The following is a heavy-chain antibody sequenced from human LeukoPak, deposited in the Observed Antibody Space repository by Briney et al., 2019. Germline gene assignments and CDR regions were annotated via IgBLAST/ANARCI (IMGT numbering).Heavy chain of an antibody. J-gene: IGHJ6*03. CDR2: IKQDGSEK. CDR1: GFTFSSYW. Sequence: GGSLRLSCAASGFTFSSYWMSWVRLAPGKGLEWVANIKQDGSEKYYVDSVKGRFTISRDNAKNSLYLQMNSLRAEDTAVYYCARLRYHDFWSGYWKYYYYMDVWGKGTTVTVSS. CDR3: ARLRYHDFWSGYWKYYYYMDV. D-gene: IGHD3-3*01. V-gene: IGHV3-7*01.